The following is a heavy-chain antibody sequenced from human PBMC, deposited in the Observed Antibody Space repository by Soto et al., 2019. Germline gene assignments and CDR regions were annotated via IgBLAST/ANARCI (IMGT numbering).Heavy chain of an antibody. CDR3: ARSRPAVAAYLPYFDS. CDR2: IDWDDDK. V-gene: IGHV2-70*01. J-gene: IGHJ4*02. Sequence: SGPTLVNPTQTLTLTCTFSGFSLSTNGMCVSWIRQPPGKALEWLALIDWDDDKYYRTSLKTRLTISYGTSKNQVVLTMTNMDPVGTATYYCARSRPAVAAYLPYFDSWGQGTLVTVSS. D-gene: IGHD6-19*01. CDR1: GFSLSTNGMC.